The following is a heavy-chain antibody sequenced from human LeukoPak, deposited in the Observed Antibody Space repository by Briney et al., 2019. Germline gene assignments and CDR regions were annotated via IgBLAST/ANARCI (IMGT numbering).Heavy chain of an antibody. J-gene: IGHJ5*02. CDR2: MNPNSGNT. D-gene: IGHD3-10*01. CDR3: AGGRKARGVSGWFDP. Sequence: ASVKVSCKASGYTFTSYDINWVRQATGQGLEWMGWMNPNSGNTGYAQKFQGRVTITRNTSISTAYMELSSLRSEDTAVYYCAGGRKARGVSGWFDPWGQGTLVTVSS. V-gene: IGHV1-8*03. CDR1: GYTFTSYD.